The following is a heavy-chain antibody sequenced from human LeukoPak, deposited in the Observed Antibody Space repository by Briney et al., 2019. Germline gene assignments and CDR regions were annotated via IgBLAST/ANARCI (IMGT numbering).Heavy chain of an antibody. CDR3: ARWPGELYYFDY. V-gene: IGHV1-2*02. D-gene: IGHD1-7*01. CDR1: GYTFTDNG. CDR2: INPNSGGT. J-gene: IGHJ4*02. Sequence: EASVKVSCKASGYTFTDNGISWVRQAPGEGLEWMGWINPNSGGTNYAQKFQGRVTMTRDTSISTAYMELSRLRSDDTAVYYCARWPGELYYFDYWGQGTLVTVSS.